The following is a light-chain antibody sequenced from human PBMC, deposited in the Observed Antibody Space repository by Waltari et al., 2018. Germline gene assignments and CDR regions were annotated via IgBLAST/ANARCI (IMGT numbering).Light chain of an antibody. J-gene: IGLJ2*01. CDR3: QVWDSSSDHPVV. V-gene: IGLV3-21*03. Sequence: SYVLTQPPSVSVAPGKTARLTCGGNNIGSNSVHWYQQKPGQAPVLVVYDDSDRPPGIPERFSGSNSGNTATLTISRVEAGDEADYYCQVWDSSSDHPVVFGGGTKLTVL. CDR2: DDS. CDR1: NIGSNS.